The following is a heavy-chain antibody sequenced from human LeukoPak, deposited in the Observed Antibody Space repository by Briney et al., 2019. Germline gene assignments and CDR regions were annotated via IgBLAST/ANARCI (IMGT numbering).Heavy chain of an antibody. CDR2: ISRITGDM. V-gene: IGHV3-21*01. CDR3: AKDKTQGGNDAFDI. J-gene: IGHJ3*02. CDR1: EFTFSTYT. D-gene: IGHD4-23*01. Sequence: GGSLRLSCAASEFTFSTYTMNWVRQAPGKGLEWVSSISRITGDMNYADSVKGRFTISRDNSKNTLYLQMNSLRAEDTAVYYCAKDKTQGGNDAFDIWGQGTMVTVSS.